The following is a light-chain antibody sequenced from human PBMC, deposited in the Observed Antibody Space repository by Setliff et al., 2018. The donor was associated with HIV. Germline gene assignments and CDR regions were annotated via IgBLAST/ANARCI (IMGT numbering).Light chain of an antibody. J-gene: IGLJ1*01. V-gene: IGLV2-14*01. CDR1: SSDVGDYNY. Sequence: QSALTQPASVSGSPGQSITISCTGASSDVGDYNYFSWYQQPPGKAPKLMIYGVTNRPSGISNRFSGSKSGTSASLAITGLQAEDEADYYCQSYDSSLSYGFGTGTKGTV. CDR3: QSYDSSLSYG. CDR2: GVT.